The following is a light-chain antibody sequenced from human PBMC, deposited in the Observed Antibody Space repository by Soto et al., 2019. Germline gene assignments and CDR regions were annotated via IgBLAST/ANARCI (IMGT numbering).Light chain of an antibody. CDR1: QTIRTY. CDR2: TTS. J-gene: IGKJ5*01. CDR3: QQGSDIPLT. V-gene: IGKV1-39*01. Sequence: DIQMTQSPSSLSASVGDRVSITCRASQTIRTYLNWFQQKPGEAPKLLIYTTSTLQSGVPSRFSGSGSGTDFTLTISNLQPEDFATYYCQQGSDIPLTFGQGTQLEI.